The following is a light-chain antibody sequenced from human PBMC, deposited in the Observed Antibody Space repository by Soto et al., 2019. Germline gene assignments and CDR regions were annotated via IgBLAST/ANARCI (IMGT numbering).Light chain of an antibody. CDR2: AAS. Sequence: DIQMTQSPSSLSASVGDRVTITCRASQGIYNYLAWYQQKPGKVPKLLIYAASTLQSGVPSRFSGSGSGTDFTLTISILQPEDVATYYCQKYYSAPPTFGQGTKLEIK. J-gene: IGKJ2*01. CDR3: QKYYSAPPT. V-gene: IGKV1-27*01. CDR1: QGIYNY.